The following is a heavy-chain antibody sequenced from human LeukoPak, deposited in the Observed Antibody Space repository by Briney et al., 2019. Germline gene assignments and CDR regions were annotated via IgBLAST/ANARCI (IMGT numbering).Heavy chain of an antibody. V-gene: IGHV4-59*12. Sequence: SETLSLTCTVSGGSISSYYWSWIRQPPGKGLEWIGYIYYSGSTNYNPSLKSRVTISVDTSKNQFSLKLSSVTAADTAVYYCARGRDVVVVAATPALPNWFDPWGQGTLVTVSS. J-gene: IGHJ5*02. CDR2: IYYSGST. D-gene: IGHD2-15*01. CDR1: GGSISSYY. CDR3: ARGRDVVVVAATPALPNWFDP.